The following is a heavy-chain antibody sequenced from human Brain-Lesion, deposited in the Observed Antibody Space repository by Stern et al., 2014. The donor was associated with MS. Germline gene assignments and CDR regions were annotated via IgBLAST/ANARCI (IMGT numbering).Heavy chain of an antibody. Sequence: EVQLVQSGGGLVQPGGSLRLSCAASGFTFSDHFIDWVRPAPGKGLEWVGRIRKKANSYSSDYAESVQGRFTFSRDDSKNSLFVQMNSLRIEDTAIYYCARDNKVYGIDVLGQGTSVTVSS. D-gene: IGHD2/OR15-2a*01. J-gene: IGHJ6*02. CDR1: GFTFSDHF. V-gene: IGHV3-72*01. CDR2: IRKKANSYSS. CDR3: ARDNKVYGIDV.